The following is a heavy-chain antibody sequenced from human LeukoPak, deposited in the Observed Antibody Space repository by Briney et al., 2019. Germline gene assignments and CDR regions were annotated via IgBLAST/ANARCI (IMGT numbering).Heavy chain of an antibody. V-gene: IGHV3-21*01. CDR2: ISSSGSYI. J-gene: IGHJ3*02. CDR1: GFTFSSYS. D-gene: IGHD2-2*01. CDR3: ARQFNKGVPAAGDALDI. Sequence: GGSLRLSCAASGFTFSSYSMNWVRQARGKGLEWVSSISSSGSYIYYADAVKGRFTISRDNAKNSLYLQMNSLRAEDTAVYYCARQFNKGVPAAGDALDIWGQGTMVTVCS.